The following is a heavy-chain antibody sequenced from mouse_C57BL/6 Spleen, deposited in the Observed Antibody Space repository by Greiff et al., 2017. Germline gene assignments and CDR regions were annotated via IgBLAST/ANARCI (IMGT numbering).Heavy chain of an antibody. CDR2: INPSSGYT. CDR3: ARGRLLQDYAMDY. V-gene: IGHV1-7*01. J-gene: IGHJ4*01. CDR1: GYTFTSYW. Sequence: VQLQQSGAELAKPGASVKLSCKASGYTFTSYWMHWVKQRPGQGLEWIGYINPSSGYTKYIQKFKDKATLTADKSSSTAYMQLSSLTYEDSAVYYCARGRLLQDYAMDYWGQGTSVTVSS. D-gene: IGHD2-3*01.